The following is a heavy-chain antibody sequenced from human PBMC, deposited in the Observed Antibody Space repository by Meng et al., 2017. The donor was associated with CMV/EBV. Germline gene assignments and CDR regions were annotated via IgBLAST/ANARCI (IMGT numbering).Heavy chain of an antibody. CDR3: ARRHSGSYYFDP. Sequence: SETLSLTCTVSGGSISSSSYYWGWIRQPPGKGLEWIGSIYYSGSTYYNPSLKSRVTISVDTSKNQFSPKMISVTAADTAVYYCARRHSGSYYFDPWGQGTLVTVSS. V-gene: IGHV4-39*01. D-gene: IGHD1-26*01. CDR2: IYYSGST. J-gene: IGHJ5*02. CDR1: GGSISSSSYY.